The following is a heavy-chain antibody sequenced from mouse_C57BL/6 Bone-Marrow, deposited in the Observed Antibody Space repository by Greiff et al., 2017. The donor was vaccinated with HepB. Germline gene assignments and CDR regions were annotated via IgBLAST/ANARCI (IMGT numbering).Heavy chain of an antibody. CDR2: ISYDGSN. Sequence: EVQLQESGPGLVKPSQSLSLTCSVTGYSITSGYYWNWIRQFPGNKLEWMGYISYDGSNNYNPSLKNRISITRDTSKNQFFLKLNSVTTEDTATYYCAREETTVVAEEGYFDVWGTGTTVTVSS. D-gene: IGHD1-1*01. CDR3: AREETTVVAEEGYFDV. V-gene: IGHV3-6*01. J-gene: IGHJ1*03. CDR1: GYSITSGYY.